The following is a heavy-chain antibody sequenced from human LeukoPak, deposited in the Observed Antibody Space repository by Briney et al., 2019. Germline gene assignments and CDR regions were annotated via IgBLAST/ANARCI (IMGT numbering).Heavy chain of an antibody. CDR2: ISSSGSTI. J-gene: IGHJ4*02. V-gene: IGHV3-48*03. Sequence: GGSLRLSCAASGFTFSSYEMNWVRQAPGKGLEWVSYISSSGSTIYYADSVKGRFTISRDNAKNSLYLQMNSLRAEDTAVYYCAREFSLYCGGDCYSDYWGPGTLVTVSS. D-gene: IGHD2-21*02. CDR3: AREFSLYCGGDCYSDY. CDR1: GFTFSSYE.